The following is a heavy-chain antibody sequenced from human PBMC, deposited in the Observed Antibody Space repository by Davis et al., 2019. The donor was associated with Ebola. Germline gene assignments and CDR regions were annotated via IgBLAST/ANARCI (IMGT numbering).Heavy chain of an antibody. CDR2: ISAYNGNT. Sequence: ASVKVSCKASGYTFTSYGISWVRQAPGQGLEWMGWISAYNGNTNYAQKLQGRVTMTTDTSTSTAYMELRGLRSDDTAVYYCASRPYYYGSGSYYYYGMDVWGQGTTVTVSS. CDR1: GYTFTSYG. D-gene: IGHD3-10*01. J-gene: IGHJ6*02. V-gene: IGHV1-18*01. CDR3: ASRPYYYGSGSYYYYGMDV.